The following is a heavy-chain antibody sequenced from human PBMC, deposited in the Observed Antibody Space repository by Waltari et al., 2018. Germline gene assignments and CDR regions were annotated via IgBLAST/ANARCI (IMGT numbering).Heavy chain of an antibody. Sequence: QVQLVESGGGVVQPGRSLRLSCAASGFTFSSYGMHWVRQAPGKGLEWVAVIWYDGSNKYYADSVKGRFTISRDNSKNTLYLQMNSLRAEDTAMYYCAKSWWDYSLREDGMDVWGQGTTVTVSS. D-gene: IGHD1-26*01. V-gene: IGHV3-33*08. CDR1: GFTFSSYG. CDR3: AKSWWDYSLREDGMDV. J-gene: IGHJ6*02. CDR2: IWYDGSNK.